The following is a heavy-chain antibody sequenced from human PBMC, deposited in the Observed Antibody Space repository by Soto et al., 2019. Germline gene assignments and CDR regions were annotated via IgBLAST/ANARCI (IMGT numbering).Heavy chain of an antibody. V-gene: IGHV1-69*05. CDR2: INPNFGRT. D-gene: IGHD3-9*01. CDR1: GGTFSSYA. Sequence: SVKVSCKASGGTFSSYAISWVRQAPGQGLEWMGGINPNFGRTNYAQKLQGRVTMTRDKSTSTAYMELSRLRSEDTAVYYCASNHDRPHWGPGTLVIV. J-gene: IGHJ4*02. CDR3: ASNHDRPH.